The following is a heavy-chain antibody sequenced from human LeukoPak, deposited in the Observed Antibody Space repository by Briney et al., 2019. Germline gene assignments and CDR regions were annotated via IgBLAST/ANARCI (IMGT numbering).Heavy chain of an antibody. CDR2: IIPIFGTA. Sequence: ASVKVSCKASGGTFSSYAISWVRQAPGQGLEWMGGIIPIFGTANYAQKFQGRVTITADKSTSTAYMELSSLRSEDTAVYYCARDVFFYYGMDVWGQGTTVTVSS. J-gene: IGHJ6*02. CDR3: ARDVFFYYGMDV. V-gene: IGHV1-69*06. CDR1: GGTFSSYA.